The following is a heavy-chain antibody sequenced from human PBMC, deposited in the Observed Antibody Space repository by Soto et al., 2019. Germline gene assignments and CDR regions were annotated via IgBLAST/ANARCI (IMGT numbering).Heavy chain of an antibody. CDR1: GVTVGNNY. CDR2: TYRGGDT. V-gene: IGHV3-66*01. D-gene: IGHD4-17*01. J-gene: IGHJ4*02. CDR3: ARNVPVTALCY. Sequence: EVRLVESGGGLVQPGGSLRLSCAASGVTVGNNYMSWVRQAQGKGLEWVSVTYRGGDTRYADSVKGRFTMSRESTKNMVYLQMGSLRAEDTAVYFCARNVPVTALCYWGQGSLVPVSS.